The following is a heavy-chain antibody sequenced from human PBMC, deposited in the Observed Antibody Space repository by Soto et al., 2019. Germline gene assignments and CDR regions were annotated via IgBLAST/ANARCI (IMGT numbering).Heavy chain of an antibody. CDR1: GFTFTSSA. V-gene: IGHV1-58*02. Sequence: ASVKVSCKASGFTFTSSAMQLVRQARGQRLEWIGWIVVGSGNTNYAQKFQERVTITRDMSTSTAYMELSSLRSEDTAVYYCAAMIGGWSAQLAFDIWGQGTMVTVSS. D-gene: IGHD6-19*01. CDR2: IVVGSGNT. CDR3: AAMIGGWSAQLAFDI. J-gene: IGHJ3*02.